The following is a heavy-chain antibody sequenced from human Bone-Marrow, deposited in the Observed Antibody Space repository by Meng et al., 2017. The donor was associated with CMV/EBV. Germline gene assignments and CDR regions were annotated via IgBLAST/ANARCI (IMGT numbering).Heavy chain of an antibody. J-gene: IGHJ6*02. D-gene: IGHD2-2*01. CDR1: GYTFASYG. CDR3: ARAGPPIVVVPAASGYYYGMDV. V-gene: IGHV1-18*01. CDR2: ISAYNGNT. Sequence: ASVKVSCKASGYTFASYGITWVRQAPGQGLEWMGWISAYNGNTNYAQKLQGRVTMTTDTSTSTAYMELRSLRSDDTAVYYCARAGPPIVVVPAASGYYYGMDVWGQGNTVTVSS.